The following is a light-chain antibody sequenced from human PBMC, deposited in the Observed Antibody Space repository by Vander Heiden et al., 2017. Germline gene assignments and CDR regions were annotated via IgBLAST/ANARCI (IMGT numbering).Light chain of an antibody. J-gene: IGKJ3*01. Sequence: DIQMTQSPSSLSASVGDRVTITCRASQSISSYLNWYQQKPGKAPKLLIYAASSLQSGVPSRFSGSGYGTDFTLTISSLQPEDFAAYYCQQNDSNPPFTFGHGTKVEIK. CDR3: QQNDSNPPFT. CDR2: AAS. CDR1: QSISSY. V-gene: IGKV1-39*01.